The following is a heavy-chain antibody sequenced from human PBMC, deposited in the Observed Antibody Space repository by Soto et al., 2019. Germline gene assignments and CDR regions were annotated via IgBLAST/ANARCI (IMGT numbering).Heavy chain of an antibody. CDR1: GFTFSSYG. Sequence: GGSLRLSCAASGFTFSSYGMHWVRQAPGKGLEWVAYISNNRSNKYYADSVKGRFTISRDNAKNSLYLQMNSLRDEDTAVYYCARDHNYAFDYWGQGTLVTVSS. CDR3: ARDHNYAFDY. CDR2: ISNNRSNK. V-gene: IGHV3-48*02. J-gene: IGHJ4*02. D-gene: IGHD5-18*01.